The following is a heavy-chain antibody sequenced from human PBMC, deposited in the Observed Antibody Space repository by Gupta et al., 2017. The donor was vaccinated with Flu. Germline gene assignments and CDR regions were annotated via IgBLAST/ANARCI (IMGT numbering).Heavy chain of an antibody. J-gene: IGHJ4*02. Sequence: AMHWVRLAPGKGLEWVSGISWNRGSVGYSDSVKGRFTISIDNAKKSLYLQMDSLRTEDTAFYYCVKDSLSSRWGLFDYWGQGTLVTGSS. D-gene: IGHD6-13*01. CDR2: ISWNRGSV. CDR3: VKDSLSSRWGLFDY. CDR1: A. V-gene: IGHV3-9*01.